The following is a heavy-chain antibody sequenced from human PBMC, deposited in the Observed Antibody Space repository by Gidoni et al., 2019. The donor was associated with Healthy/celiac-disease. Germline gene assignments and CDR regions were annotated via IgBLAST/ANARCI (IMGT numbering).Heavy chain of an antibody. J-gene: IGHJ6*02. CDR1: GFTFSSYA. Sequence: EVQLLESGGGLVQPGGSLRLSCAASGFTFSSYAMSWVRQAPGKGLGWVSAISGSGGSTYYADSVKGRFTISRDNSKNTLYLQMNSLRAEDTAVYYCAKETRSGSYFGNYYYYGMDVWGQGTTVTVSS. D-gene: IGHD1-26*01. CDR2: ISGSGGST. V-gene: IGHV3-23*01. CDR3: AKETRSGSYFGNYYYYGMDV.